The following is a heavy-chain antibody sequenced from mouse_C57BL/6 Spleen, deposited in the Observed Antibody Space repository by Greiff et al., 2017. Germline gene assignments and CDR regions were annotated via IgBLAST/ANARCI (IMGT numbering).Heavy chain of an antibody. V-gene: IGHV2-6-1*01. D-gene: IGHD2-10*02. CDR2: IWSDGST. CDR1: GFSLTSYG. CDR3: DRHPLGYYYAMDY. J-gene: IGHJ4*01. Sequence: QVQLQQSGPGLVAPSQSLSITCTVSGFSLTSYGVHWVRQPPGKGLEWLVVIWSDGSTTYNSALKSRLSISKDNSKSQVFLKMNSLQTDDTAMYYCDRHPLGYYYAMDYWGQGTSVTVSS.